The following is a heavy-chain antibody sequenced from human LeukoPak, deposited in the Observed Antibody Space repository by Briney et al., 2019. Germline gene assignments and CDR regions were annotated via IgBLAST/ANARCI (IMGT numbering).Heavy chain of an antibody. V-gene: IGHV1-69*04. CDR1: GGTFSSYA. CDR2: IIPIFGIA. Sequence: SVKVSCKASGGTFSSYAISWVRQAPGQGLEWMGRIIPIFGIANYAQKFQGRVTITADKSTSTAYMELGSLRSEDTAVYYCARLRSAAAADFDYWGQGTLVTVSS. CDR3: ARLRSAAAADFDY. D-gene: IGHD6-13*01. J-gene: IGHJ4*02.